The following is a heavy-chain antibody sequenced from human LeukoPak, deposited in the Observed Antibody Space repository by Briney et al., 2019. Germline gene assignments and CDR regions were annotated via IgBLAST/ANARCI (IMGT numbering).Heavy chain of an antibody. CDR3: ARGDYGTGP. V-gene: IGHV4-61*02. Sequence: PSETLSLTCTVAGRSIGSGSYYWSWIRQHAGKGLEWIGRIYTSGSTNSNPPRKSRATISVYKSKNQFPLKLSSVTAADTAVYYCARGDYGTGPWSQGTLVTVSS. CDR2: IYTSGST. J-gene: IGHJ5*02. CDR1: GRSIGSGSYY. D-gene: IGHD4-17*01.